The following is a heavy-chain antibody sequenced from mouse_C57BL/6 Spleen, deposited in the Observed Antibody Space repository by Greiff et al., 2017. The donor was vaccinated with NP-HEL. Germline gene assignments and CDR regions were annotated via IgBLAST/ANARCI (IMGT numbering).Heavy chain of an antibody. D-gene: IGHD2-3*01. CDR2: IHPNSGST. CDR1: GYTFTSYW. Sequence: VQLQQPGAELVKPGASVKLSCKASGYTFTSYWMHWVKQRPGQGLEWIGMIHPNSGSTNYNEKFKSKATLTVDKSSSTAYMQLSSLTSEDSAVYYCAREGEIYDGYLPFAYWGQGTLVTVSA. V-gene: IGHV1-64*01. CDR3: AREGEIYDGYLPFAY. J-gene: IGHJ3*01.